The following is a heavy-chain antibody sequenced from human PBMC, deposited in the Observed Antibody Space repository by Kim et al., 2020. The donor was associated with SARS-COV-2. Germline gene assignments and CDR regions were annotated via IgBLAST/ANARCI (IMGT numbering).Heavy chain of an antibody. CDR3: AKDHPSSGWPTYDS. V-gene: IGHV3-23*05. J-gene: IGHJ4*02. CDR1: GFTFSRRA. CDR2: VNNNNNP. Sequence: GGSLRLSCAAPGFTFSRRAMSWVRQVPGKGLEWIASVNNNNNPYYADSVKGRFTVSRDITKDTLYLQMNSLRADDTALYYCAKDHPSSGWPTYDSWGQG. D-gene: IGHD6-19*01.